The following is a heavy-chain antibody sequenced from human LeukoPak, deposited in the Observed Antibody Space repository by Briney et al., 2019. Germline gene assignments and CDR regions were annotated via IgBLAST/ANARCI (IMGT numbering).Heavy chain of an antibody. CDR1: GGSISSYY. Sequence: SETLSLTCTVSGGSISSYYWSWIRQPPGKGLEWIGYIYYSGSTNYNPSLKSRVTISVDTSKNQFSLKLSSVTAADTAVYYCARVARRDFWSGYYTRRNWYIDLWGRGTLVTVSS. D-gene: IGHD3-3*01. V-gene: IGHV4-59*01. J-gene: IGHJ2*01. CDR2: IYYSGST. CDR3: ARVARRDFWSGYYTRRNWYIDL.